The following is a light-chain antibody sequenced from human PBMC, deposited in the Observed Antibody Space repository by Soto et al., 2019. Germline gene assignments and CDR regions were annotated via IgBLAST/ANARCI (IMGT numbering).Light chain of an antibody. CDR1: QSISGW. J-gene: IGKJ1*01. Sequence: DIPMTQSPSTLSTSVGDRVTITCRASQSISGWLAWYQQKPGKAPKLLIYQASTLESGVPSRFSGSGSETEFTLTVSSLQPDDFATYYCQQYNTYPWTFGQGTRVEIK. CDR3: QQYNTYPWT. V-gene: IGKV1-5*03. CDR2: QAS.